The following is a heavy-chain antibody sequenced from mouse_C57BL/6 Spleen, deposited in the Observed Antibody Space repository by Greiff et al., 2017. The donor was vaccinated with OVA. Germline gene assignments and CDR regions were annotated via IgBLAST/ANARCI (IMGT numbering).Heavy chain of an antibody. V-gene: IGHV1-78*01. J-gene: IGHJ4*01. CDR2: IYPRDGST. CDR3: ARESTNWGYYAMDY. CDR1: GYTFTDHT. Sequence: VKLMESDAELVKPGASVKISCKVSGYTFTDHTIHWMKQRPEQGLEWIGYIYPRDGSTKYNEKFKGKATLTADKSSSTAYMQLNSLTSEDSAVYFCARESTNWGYYAMDYWGQGTSVTVSS. D-gene: IGHD4-1*01.